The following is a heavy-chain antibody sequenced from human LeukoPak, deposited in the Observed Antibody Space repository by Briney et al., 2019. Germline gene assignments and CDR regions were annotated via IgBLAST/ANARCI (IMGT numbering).Heavy chain of an antibody. CDR1: GGTFSSYA. Sequence: SVKVSCKASGGTFSSYAISWVRQAPGQGLEWMGGIIPIFGTANYAQKFQGRVTITADESTSTAYMELSSLRSEDTAVYYCARDRITMVRGVISLDPWGQGTLVTVSS. CDR3: ARDRITMVRGVISLDP. V-gene: IGHV1-69*13. D-gene: IGHD3-10*01. J-gene: IGHJ5*02. CDR2: IIPIFGTA.